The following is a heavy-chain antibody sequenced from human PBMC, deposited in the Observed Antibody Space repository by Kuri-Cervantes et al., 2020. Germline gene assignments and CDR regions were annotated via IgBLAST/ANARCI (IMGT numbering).Heavy chain of an antibody. Sequence: SETLSLTCAVYGGSFSGYYCSWIRQPPGKGLEWIGYISYSGTTSYDPSLKSRISMFVDTSKNQLSLRLYSVTASDTAVYYCARQGDYGDLNWFDPWGQGTLVTVSS. CDR3: ARQGDYGDLNWFDP. CDR2: ISYSGTT. D-gene: IGHD4-17*01. V-gene: IGHV4-59*01. J-gene: IGHJ5*02. CDR1: GGSFSGYY.